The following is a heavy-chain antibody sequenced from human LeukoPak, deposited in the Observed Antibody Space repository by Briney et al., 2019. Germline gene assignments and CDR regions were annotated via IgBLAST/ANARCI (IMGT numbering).Heavy chain of an antibody. V-gene: IGHV4-59*01. CDR3: VRDWEGFNFDI. D-gene: IGHD1-26*01. CDR2: VYNSGTT. Sequence: SQRLSLTCTVAGASLTMYYCGWVRQPPAEGLEWIAYVYNSGTTNYNRSLKSRVTISVKRSTDQFSLKMNSVTAADTPCFYWVRDWEGFNFDIWGHGTMVTVSS. CDR1: GASLTMYY. J-gene: IGHJ3*02.